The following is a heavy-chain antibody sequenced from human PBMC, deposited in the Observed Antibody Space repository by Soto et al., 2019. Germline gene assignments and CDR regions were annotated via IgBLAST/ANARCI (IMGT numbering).Heavy chain of an antibody. CDR3: ARDPQYYYDSSGYSLGYFQH. CDR1: GGTFSSYA. D-gene: IGHD3-22*01. V-gene: IGHV1-69*13. CDR2: IIPIFGTA. J-gene: IGHJ1*01. Sequence: SVKVSCKASGGTFSSYAISWVRQAPGQGLEWMGGIIPIFGTANYAQKFQGRVTITADESTSTAYMELSSLRSEDTAVYYCARDPQYYYDSSGYSLGYFQHWGQGTLVTVSS.